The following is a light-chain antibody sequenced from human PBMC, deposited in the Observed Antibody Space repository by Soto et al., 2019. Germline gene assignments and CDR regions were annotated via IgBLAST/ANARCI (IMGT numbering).Light chain of an antibody. CDR3: QQLNSYPVT. J-gene: IGKJ1*01. CDR2: AAS. Sequence: DIQMTQSPSSLSASVGDRVTITCRSSLDISNHLNWYQQKPGKAPNLLIYAASSLQRGVPSRFSGSGSGTDFTLTIRSLQAEDFATYHCQQLNSYPVTFGQGTKVDIK. CDR1: LDISNH. V-gene: IGKV1-17*01.